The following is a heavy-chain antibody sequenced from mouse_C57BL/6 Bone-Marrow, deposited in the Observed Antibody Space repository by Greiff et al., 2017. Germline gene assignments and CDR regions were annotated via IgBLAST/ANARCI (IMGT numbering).Heavy chain of an antibody. D-gene: IGHD2-4*01. CDR3: ARRGYDYDGAY. CDR2: ISGGGGNT. V-gene: IGHV5-9*01. J-gene: IGHJ3*01. CDR1: GFTFSRYT. Sequence: DVKLVESGGGLVKPGGSLKLSCAASGFTFSRYTMSWVRQTPEKRLEWVATISGGGGNTYYPDSVKGRFPISRDNAKNTLYLQMSSLRSEDTALYYCARRGYDYDGAYWGQGALVTVSA.